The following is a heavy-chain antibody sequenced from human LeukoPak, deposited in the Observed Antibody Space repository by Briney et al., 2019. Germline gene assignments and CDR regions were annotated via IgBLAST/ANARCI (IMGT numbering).Heavy chain of an antibody. J-gene: IGHJ5*02. CDR1: GGTFSSYA. CDR3: ARDKSDTAMVYNWFDP. V-gene: IGHV1-69*01. Sequence: GASVKVSCKASGGTFSSYAISWVRQAPGQGLEWMGGIIPIFGTANYAQKFQGRVTITADESTSTAYMELSSLRSEDTAVYYRARDKSDTAMVYNWFDPWGQGTLVTVSS. CDR2: IIPIFGTA. D-gene: IGHD5-18*01.